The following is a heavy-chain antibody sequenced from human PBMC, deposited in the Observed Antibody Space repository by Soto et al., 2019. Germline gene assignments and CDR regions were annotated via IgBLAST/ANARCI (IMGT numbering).Heavy chain of an antibody. CDR2: VNHTGST. J-gene: IGHJ6*02. CDR3: ARNSGFWSGHPYYYNYYGMDV. V-gene: IGHV4-34*02. CDR1: GGSLSGYY. D-gene: IGHD3-3*01. Sequence: QVQLQQWGAGLLKPSETLSLTCAVYGGSLSGYYWTWIRQPPGKGLEWIWEVNHTGSTNYSPSLKSRVTISVETSRKQFSLKINSVTAADTAVYFCARNSGFWSGHPYYYNYYGMDVWGQGTTVTVSS.